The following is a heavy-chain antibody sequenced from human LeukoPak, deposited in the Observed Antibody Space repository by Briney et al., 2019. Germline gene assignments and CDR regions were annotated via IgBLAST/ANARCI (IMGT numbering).Heavy chain of an antibody. CDR3: AKDYCSSTRCYFFDY. J-gene: IGHJ4*02. D-gene: IGHD2-2*01. V-gene: IGHV3-30*18. CDR1: GFTFSSYG. CDR2: ISYDGSNK. Sequence: PGGSLRLSCAASGFTFSSYGMHWVRQAPGKGLEWVAVISYDGSNKYYADSVKGRFTISRDNSKNTLYLQMNSLRAEDTAVYYCAKDYCSSTRCYFFDYWGQGTLVTVSS.